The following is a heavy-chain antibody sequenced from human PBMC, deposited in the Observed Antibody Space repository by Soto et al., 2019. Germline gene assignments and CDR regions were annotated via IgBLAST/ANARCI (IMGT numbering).Heavy chain of an antibody. CDR1: GGTFSRYA. V-gene: IGHV1-69*12. CDR2: IIPIFGTA. J-gene: IGHJ6*02. D-gene: IGHD1-1*01. CDR3: ARGGRSGTLYYYYGMDV. Sequence: QVQLVQSGAEVKKPGSSVKVSCKASGGTFSRYAISWVRQAPGQGLEWMGGIIPIFGTANYAQKFQGRVTITADESTSTAYMELSSLRSEATAVYYCARGGRSGTLYYYYGMDVWGQGITVTVSS.